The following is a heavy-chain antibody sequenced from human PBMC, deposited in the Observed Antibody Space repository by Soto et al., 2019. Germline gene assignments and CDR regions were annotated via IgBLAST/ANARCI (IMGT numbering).Heavy chain of an antibody. CDR2: ISNNGRT. V-gene: IGHV4-30-4*01. CDR1: GDSINSDYYY. CDR3: AREWGDCGDGSCYHQFFDY. J-gene: IGHJ4*02. Sequence: QVQLQESGPGLVKPSETLSLTCTVSGDSINSDYYYWSWICQPPGKGLEWIGYISNNGRTNYSPSLKSRITISIDTSKNQFSLRLRSVTAADTAVYYCAREWGDCGDGSCYHQFFDYLGLGSLVTVSS. D-gene: IGHD2-15*01.